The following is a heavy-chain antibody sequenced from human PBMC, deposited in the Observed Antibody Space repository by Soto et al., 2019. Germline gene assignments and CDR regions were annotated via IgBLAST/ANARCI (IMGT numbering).Heavy chain of an antibody. V-gene: IGHV3-33*01. CDR3: ARGSGYYGYFDY. Sequence: PGGSLRLSCAASGFTFSSYVMHWVRQAPGKGLEWVAVIWYDGINKYYADSVKGRFTISRDNSKNTMYLKMNSLRAEDTAVYYCARGSGYYGYFDYWGQGSMVTVSS. CDR1: GFTFSSYV. J-gene: IGHJ4*02. D-gene: IGHD3-22*01. CDR2: IWYDGINK.